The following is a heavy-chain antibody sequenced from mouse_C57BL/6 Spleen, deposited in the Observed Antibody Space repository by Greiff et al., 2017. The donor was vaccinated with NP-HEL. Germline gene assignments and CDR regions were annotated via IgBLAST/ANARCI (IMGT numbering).Heavy chain of an antibody. J-gene: IGHJ2*01. CDR3: ARHEDPLTTVVAPYFDY. Sequence: QVQLQQSGAELVKPGASVKLSCKASGYTFTEYTIHWVKQRSGQGLEWIGWFYPGSGSIKYNEKVKDKATLTADKSSSTVYMELSRLTSEDSAVYFCARHEDPLTTVVAPYFDYWGQGTTLTVSS. D-gene: IGHD1-1*01. CDR1: GYTFTEYT. CDR2: FYPGSGSI. V-gene: IGHV1-62-2*01.